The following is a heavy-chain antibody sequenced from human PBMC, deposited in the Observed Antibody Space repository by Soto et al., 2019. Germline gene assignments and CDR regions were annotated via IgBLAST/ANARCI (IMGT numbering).Heavy chain of an antibody. V-gene: IGHV3-23*01. Sequence: EVQLLESGGGLVQPGGSLRLSCAASGFTFSSDAMSWVRQAPGKGLEWFSAISGSSDSTYYADSVKGRFTISRDNSKNTLYLQMNSLRAEDMAVYYCATQNYGDYASVWGQVTLVTVAS. J-gene: IGHJ4*02. CDR3: ATQNYGDYASV. D-gene: IGHD4-17*01. CDR1: GFTFSSDA. CDR2: ISGSSDST.